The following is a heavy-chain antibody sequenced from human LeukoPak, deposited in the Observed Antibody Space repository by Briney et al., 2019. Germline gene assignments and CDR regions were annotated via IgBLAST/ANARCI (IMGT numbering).Heavy chain of an antibody. J-gene: IGHJ5*02. D-gene: IGHD5-12*01. CDR2: INPNSGGT. CDR1: GYTFTGYY. V-gene: IGHV1-2*02. Sequence: GASVKVSCKASGYTFTGYYMHWVRQAPGQGLEWMGWINPNSGGTNYAQKFQGRVTMTRDTSISTAYMELSRLRSEDTAVYYCARESSGYSYNWFDPWRQGTLVTVSS. CDR3: ARESSGYSYNWFDP.